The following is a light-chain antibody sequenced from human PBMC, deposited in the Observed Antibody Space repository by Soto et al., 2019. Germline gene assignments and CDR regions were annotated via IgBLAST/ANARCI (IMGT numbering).Light chain of an antibody. CDR1: QYISSW. J-gene: IGKJ2*01. V-gene: IGKV1D-12*01. CDR2: SAS. CDR3: QQANSFPYT. Sequence: DIQMTRSPSSVSASIGDRVTITCQASQYISSWLAWYQQKPGKAPKLLIYSASSLQSGVPSRFSGSGFGTDFTLTINSLQPEDFATYYCQQANSFPYTFGQGTRLHIK.